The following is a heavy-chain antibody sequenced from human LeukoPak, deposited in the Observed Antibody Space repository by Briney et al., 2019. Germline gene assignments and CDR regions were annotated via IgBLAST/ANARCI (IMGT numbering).Heavy chain of an antibody. D-gene: IGHD2-8*01. CDR1: GFTFSSYS. CDR2: ISSSSTYI. Sequence: PGGSLRLSCAASGFTFSSYSMNWVRQAPGKGLEWVSFISSSSTYIYYADSVKGRFIISRDNAKNSLSLQVNSLRAEDTAVYYCARRHCTNGVCRTNDAFDIWGQGTMVTVSS. CDR3: ARRHCTNGVCRTNDAFDI. J-gene: IGHJ3*02. V-gene: IGHV3-21*01.